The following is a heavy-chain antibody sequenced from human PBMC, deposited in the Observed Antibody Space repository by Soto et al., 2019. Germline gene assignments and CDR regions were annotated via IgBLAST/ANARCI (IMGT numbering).Heavy chain of an antibody. Sequence: GGSLRLSCAASGFTFSNYAMTWVRQAPGKGLEWVSDIGGSGDNTWYADSVKGRFTISRDNSKNTLYLQMNSLRAEDTAVYYCARNGRGGLSFFDHWGQGTLVTVSS. D-gene: IGHD5-12*01. V-gene: IGHV3-23*01. CDR1: GFTFSNYA. J-gene: IGHJ4*02. CDR3: ARNGRGGLSFFDH. CDR2: IGGSGDNT.